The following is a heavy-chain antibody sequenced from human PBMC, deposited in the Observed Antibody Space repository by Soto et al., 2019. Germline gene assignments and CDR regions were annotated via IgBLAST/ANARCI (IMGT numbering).Heavy chain of an antibody. Sequence: PSETLSLTCTVSGGSISSGGYYWSWIRQHPGKGLEWIGYIYYSGSTYYNPSLKSRVTISVDTSKNQFSLKLSSVTAADTAVYYCARGGYSYGYDYWGQGTLVTVSS. J-gene: IGHJ4*02. CDR1: GGSISSGGYY. D-gene: IGHD5-18*01. CDR3: ARGGYSYGYDY. V-gene: IGHV4-31*03. CDR2: IYYSGST.